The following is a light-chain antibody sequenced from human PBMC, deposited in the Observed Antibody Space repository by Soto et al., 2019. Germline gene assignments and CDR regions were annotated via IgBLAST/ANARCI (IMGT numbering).Light chain of an antibody. CDR2: TLS. CDR3: LQRIEFPLT. CDR1: QSLLNSDDGNTY. J-gene: IGKJ1*01. V-gene: IGKV2-40*01. Sequence: DIVMTQTPLSLPVTPGEPASISCRSSQSLLNSDDGNTYLDWYLQKPGQSPQLLIYTLSYPASGVPNRFSGSGSGSDFTLKIGRVEAEDVGVYYCLQRIEFPLTFGQGTKGEIK.